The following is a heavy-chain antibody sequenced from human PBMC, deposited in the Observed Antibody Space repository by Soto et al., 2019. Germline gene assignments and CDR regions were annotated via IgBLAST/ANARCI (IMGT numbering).Heavy chain of an antibody. D-gene: IGHD6-6*01. V-gene: IGHV4-39*01. CDR1: GGSISSGYYY. CDR2: IYYSGNT. J-gene: IGHJ4*02. CDR3: ARRAKYSSSSPDY. Sequence: SETLSLTCSVSGGSISSGYYYWSWIRQPPGKGLEWIGNIYYSGNTYYNPSLKSRVTISVDTSKNQFSLKLSSVTAADTAVYYCARRAKYSSSSPDYWGQGTLVTVSS.